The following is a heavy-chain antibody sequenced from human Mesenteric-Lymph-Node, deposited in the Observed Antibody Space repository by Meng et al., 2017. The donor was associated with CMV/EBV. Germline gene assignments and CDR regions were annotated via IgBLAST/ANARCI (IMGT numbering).Heavy chain of an antibody. D-gene: IGHD3-3*01. J-gene: IGHJ4*02. V-gene: IGHV4-34*01. CDR3: AGGGLEYYFDY. Sequence: SETLSLTCAVYGGSFSGYYWSWIRQPPGKGLEWIGEINHSGSTDYNPSLKSRVSISVDTSKNQFSLKLSSVTAADTAVYYCAGGGLEYYFDYWGQGTLVTVSS. CDR1: GGSFSGYY. CDR2: INHSGST.